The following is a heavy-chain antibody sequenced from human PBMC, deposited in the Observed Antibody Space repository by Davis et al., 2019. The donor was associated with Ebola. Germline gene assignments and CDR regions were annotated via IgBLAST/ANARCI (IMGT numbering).Heavy chain of an antibody. CDR3: AREGYCSGGSCHYVDY. D-gene: IGHD2-15*01. V-gene: IGHV4-59*01. CDR1: GGSISSYY. CDR2: IYYSGST. Sequence: SETLSLTCTVSGGSISSYYWSWIRQPPGKGLEWIGYIYYSGSTNYNPSLKSRVTISVDTSKNQFSLKLSSVTAADTAVYYCAREGYCSGGSCHYVDYWGQGTLVTVSS. J-gene: IGHJ4*02.